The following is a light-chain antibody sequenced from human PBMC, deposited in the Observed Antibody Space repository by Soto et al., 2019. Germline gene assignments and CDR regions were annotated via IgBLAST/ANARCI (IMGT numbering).Light chain of an antibody. V-gene: IGLV2-11*01. CDR1: SIDVGSFNY. Sequence: QSVLTQPRSVSGSPGQSVAISCTGTSIDVGSFNYVSWYQQHPDKAPKLMIYDVTKRPSGVPDRFSGSKSGNTASLTISGLQAEDEADYYCCSYAGSPYVFGTGTKVTDL. CDR2: DVT. CDR3: CSYAGSPYV. J-gene: IGLJ1*01.